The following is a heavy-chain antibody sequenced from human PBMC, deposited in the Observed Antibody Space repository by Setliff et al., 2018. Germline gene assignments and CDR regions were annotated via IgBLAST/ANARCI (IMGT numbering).Heavy chain of an antibody. CDR3: ARSLSFLGGYYYYYMDV. Sequence: ASVKVSCKAFGYTFSALYIHWVRQAPGQGLEWMGWMNPDSGGSTSYAQKFQGRVTMTRDTSTSTVYMELSSLRSEDTAVYYCARSLSFLGGYYYYYMDVWGKGTTVTVSS. CDR2: MNPDSGGST. D-gene: IGHD3-16*02. J-gene: IGHJ6*03. CDR1: GYTFSALY. V-gene: IGHV1-46*01.